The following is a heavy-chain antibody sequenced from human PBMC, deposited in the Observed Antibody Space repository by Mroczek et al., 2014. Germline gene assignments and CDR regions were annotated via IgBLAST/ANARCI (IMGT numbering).Heavy chain of an antibody. CDR2: IYYSGST. CDR3: ARGRGDYDNWFDP. J-gene: IGHJ5*02. D-gene: IGHD4-17*01. CDR1: GGSISSYY. V-gene: IGHV4-59*01. Sequence: QVQLVESGPGLVKPSETLSLTCTVSGGSISSYYWSWIRQPPGKGLEWIGYIYYSGSTNYNPSLKSRVTISVDTSKSQFSLKLSSVTAADTAVYYCARGRGDYDNWFDPWGQGTLVTVSS.